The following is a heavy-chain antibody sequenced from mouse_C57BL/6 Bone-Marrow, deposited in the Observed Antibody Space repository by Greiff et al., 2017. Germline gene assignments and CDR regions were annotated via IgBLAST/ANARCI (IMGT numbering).Heavy chain of an antibody. CDR1: GFTFSDYY. Sequence: EVKLEESGGGLVQPGGSLKLSCAASGFTFSDYYMYWVRQTPEKRLEWVAYISNGGGSTYYPDTVKGRFTISRDNAKNTLYLQMSRLKSEDTAMYYCANYYGSSYFDYWGQGTTLTVSS. V-gene: IGHV5-12*01. J-gene: IGHJ2*01. D-gene: IGHD1-1*01. CDR2: ISNGGGST. CDR3: ANYYGSSYFDY.